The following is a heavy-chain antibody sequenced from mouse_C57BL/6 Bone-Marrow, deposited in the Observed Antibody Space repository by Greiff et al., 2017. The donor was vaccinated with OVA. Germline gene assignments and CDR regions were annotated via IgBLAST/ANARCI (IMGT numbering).Heavy chain of an antibody. D-gene: IGHD2-2*01. V-gene: IGHV14-1*01. Sequence: SGAELVRPGASVKLSCTASGFNFTDYYMHWVKQRPEQGLEWIGRIDPEDGDTEYAPKFQGKATITEDTSSNTAYLQLSSLTSEDTAVYYRSTRRVMNAGRYFDYWGQGTTLTVSA. J-gene: IGHJ2*01. CDR2: IDPEDGDT. CDR1: GFNFTDYY. CDR3: STRRVMNAGRYFDY.